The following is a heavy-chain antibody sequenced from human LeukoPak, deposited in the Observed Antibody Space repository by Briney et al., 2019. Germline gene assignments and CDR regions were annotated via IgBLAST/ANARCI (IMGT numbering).Heavy chain of an antibody. CDR2: IIPVLSTA. Sequence: GASVKVSCKASGYTFNSYGISWVRQAPGQGLEWMGGIIPVLSTANYAQKFQDRVTITADESTSTTYMELSSLKSEDTAVYYCATTGGDIYYYYMDVWGKGTTVTISS. CDR3: ATTGGDIYYYYMDV. V-gene: IGHV1-69*13. D-gene: IGHD3-16*01. J-gene: IGHJ6*03. CDR1: GYTFNSYG.